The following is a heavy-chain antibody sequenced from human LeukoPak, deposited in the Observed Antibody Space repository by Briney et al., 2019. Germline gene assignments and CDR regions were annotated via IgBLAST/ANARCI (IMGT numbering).Heavy chain of an antibody. V-gene: IGHV3-21*04. Sequence: GGSLRLSCAASGFTFSTYYMNWVRQAPGKGLEWVSSISTSSSYIYYADSVKGRFTISRDNSKNTLYLQMNSLRAEDTAVYYCAKWGCSGGSCYPFDYWGQGTLVTVSS. CDR1: GFTFSTYY. D-gene: IGHD2-15*01. CDR2: ISTSSSYI. CDR3: AKWGCSGGSCYPFDY. J-gene: IGHJ4*02.